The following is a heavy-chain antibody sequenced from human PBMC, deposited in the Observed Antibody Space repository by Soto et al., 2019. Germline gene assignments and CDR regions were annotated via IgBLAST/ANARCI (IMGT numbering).Heavy chain of an antibody. J-gene: IGHJ6*02. V-gene: IGHV3-74*01. CDR1: GFTFSPYW. D-gene: IGHD2-2*01. CDR2: INSDGSST. CDR3: ARDSTYAMDV. Sequence: EVQLVESGGGLVQPGGSLRLSCAASGFTFSPYWMHWVRQTPGKWLVWVSRINSDGSSTTYADSVKGRFTISRDNAKNTLYMQINSLRAEDKAVYYCARDSTYAMDVWGQGTTVTVSS.